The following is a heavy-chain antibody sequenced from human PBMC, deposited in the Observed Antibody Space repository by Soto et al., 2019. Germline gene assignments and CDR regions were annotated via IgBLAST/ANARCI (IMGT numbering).Heavy chain of an antibody. D-gene: IGHD3-10*01. J-gene: IGHJ4*02. CDR3: ARDPYGSGPQDY. Sequence: PSETLSLTCSVSGGSISSSSYFWGWIRQHPGKGLEWIGYIYYSGSTYYNPSLKSRVTISVDTSKNQFSLKLSSVTAADTAVYYCARDPYGSGPQDYWGQGTLVTVSS. CDR2: IYYSGST. V-gene: IGHV4-31*03. CDR1: GGSISSSSYF.